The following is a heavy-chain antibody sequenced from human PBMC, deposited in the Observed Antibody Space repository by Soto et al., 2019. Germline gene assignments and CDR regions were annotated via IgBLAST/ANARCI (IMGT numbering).Heavy chain of an antibody. CDR2: IYWADDN. D-gene: IGHD6-19*01. CDR3: AHGSGWLSDY. J-gene: IGHJ4*02. V-gene: IGHV2-5*02. Sequence: HITLKESGPTLVKPTQTLTLTCSFSGFALTSTAVGVNWIRQPPGKALEWLALIYWADDNHFSPSLKSRLSVTKYTSKNQVVLTMTNMDPVDTATYYCAHGSGWLSDYWGQGILVTVSS. CDR1: GFALTSTAVG.